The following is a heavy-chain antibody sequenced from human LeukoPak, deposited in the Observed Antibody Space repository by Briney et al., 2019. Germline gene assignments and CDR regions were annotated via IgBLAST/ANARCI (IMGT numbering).Heavy chain of an antibody. CDR2: ITPIIGTT. CDR3: TRVTLRGSKYNWFDP. Sequence: ASVKVSCTSSGGTFNTHIFNWVRQAPGQGLEWMGRITPIIGTTKYAQRFQGRVTITADTSTSTAYLELRGLTYDDSAVYYCTRVTLRGSKYNWFDPWGQGTHVSVSS. D-gene: IGHD1-26*01. J-gene: IGHJ5*02. CDR1: GGTFNTHI. V-gene: IGHV1-69*08.